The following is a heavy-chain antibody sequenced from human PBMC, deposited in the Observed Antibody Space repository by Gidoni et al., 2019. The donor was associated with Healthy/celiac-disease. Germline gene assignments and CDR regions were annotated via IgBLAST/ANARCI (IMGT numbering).Heavy chain of an antibody. D-gene: IGHD3-10*01. CDR1: GFTFGDYA. J-gene: IGHJ5*02. Sequence: EVQLVESGGGLVQPGRSLRLSCTASGFTFGDYAMSWFRQAPGKGLEWVGFIRSKAYGGTTEYAASVKGRFTISRDDSKSIAYLQMNSLKIEDTAVYYCTRGYGSGRNWFDPWGQGTLVTVSS. CDR3: TRGYGSGRNWFDP. CDR2: IRSKAYGGTT. V-gene: IGHV3-49*03.